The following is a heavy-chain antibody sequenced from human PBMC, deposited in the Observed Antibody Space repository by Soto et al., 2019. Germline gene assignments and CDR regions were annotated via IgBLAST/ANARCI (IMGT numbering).Heavy chain of an antibody. D-gene: IGHD3-22*01. CDR1: GFTFSSYR. CDR3: ARTSYDSSGYYEY. Sequence: GSLGLSCAASGFTFSSYRMHWVRQAPGKGLEWVAIISYDGSDKYYADSVKGRFTVSRDNSKNTLYLQMNSLRADDTAVYYCARTSYDSSGYYEYWGQGTPVTVSS. V-gene: IGHV3-30-3*01. J-gene: IGHJ4*02. CDR2: ISYDGSDK.